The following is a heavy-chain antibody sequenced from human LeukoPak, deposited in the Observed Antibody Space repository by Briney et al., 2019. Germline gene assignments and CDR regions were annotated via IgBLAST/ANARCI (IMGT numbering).Heavy chain of an antibody. D-gene: IGHD3-22*01. Sequence: PGGSLRLSCAASGFTFSSYGMHWVRQAPGKGLEWVAVISYDGSNKYYADSVKGRFTISRDNSKNTLYLQMNSLRAEDTAVYYCAKGYSGSGYYHGDWYFDLWGRGTLVTVSS. CDR3: AKGYSGSGYYHGDWYFDL. CDR1: GFTFSSYG. J-gene: IGHJ2*01. V-gene: IGHV3-30*18. CDR2: ISYDGSNK.